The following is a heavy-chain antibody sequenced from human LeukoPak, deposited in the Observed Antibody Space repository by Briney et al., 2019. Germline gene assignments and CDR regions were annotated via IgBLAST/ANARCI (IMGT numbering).Heavy chain of an antibody. D-gene: IGHD3-3*01. CDR2: INPSGGST. V-gene: IGHV1-46*01. Sequence: GASVKVSCKASGYTFTGYYMHWVRQAPGQGLEWMGIINPSGGSTSYAQKFQGRVTMTRDTSTSTVYMELSSLRSEDTAVYYCARSRLDLPYYDFWSGYYGNPTRDYMDVWGKGTTVTVSS. CDR1: GYTFTGYY. CDR3: ARSRLDLPYYDFWSGYYGNPTRDYMDV. J-gene: IGHJ6*03.